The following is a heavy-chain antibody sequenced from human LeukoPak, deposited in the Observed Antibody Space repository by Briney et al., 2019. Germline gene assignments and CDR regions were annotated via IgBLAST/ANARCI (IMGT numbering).Heavy chain of an antibody. CDR3: ARRLVDSNAGYDV. CDR1: GYTCTGYY. J-gene: IGHJ3*01. Sequence: ASVKVFCKASGYTCTGYYMHWVRQAPGQGLEWMGWINPNSGGTTYGQIFQDRVTMTRDTSISTAYMELSGLRSDDTAVYYCARRLVDSNAGYDVWGQGTMVTVSS. D-gene: IGHD3-9*01. V-gene: IGHV1-2*02. CDR2: INPNSGGT.